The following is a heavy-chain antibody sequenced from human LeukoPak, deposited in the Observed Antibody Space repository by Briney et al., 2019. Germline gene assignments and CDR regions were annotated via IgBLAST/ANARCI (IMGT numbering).Heavy chain of an antibody. J-gene: IGHJ4*02. Sequence: PSETLSLTCTVSGGSISSYYWSWIRQPPGKGLEWIGYIYYSGSTNYNPSLKSRVTISVDTSKNHFSLQLSSVTPEDTAVYFCSRGVWPYYDGLPYYVLGDWDQGILVTVSS. CDR1: GGSISSYY. V-gene: IGHV4-59*12. CDR2: IYYSGST. D-gene: IGHD3-22*01. CDR3: SRGVWPYYDGLPYYVLGD.